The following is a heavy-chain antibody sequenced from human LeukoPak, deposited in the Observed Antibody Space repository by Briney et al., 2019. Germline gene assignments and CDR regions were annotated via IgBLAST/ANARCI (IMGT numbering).Heavy chain of an antibody. D-gene: IGHD6-19*01. Sequence: ASVKVSCKASGYIFTTYAMNWVRQAPGQGLEWMGWININTGNPTYAQGFTGRFVFSVDTSVSTAYLQISSLKAEDTAVYYCARDVAVAGTIVNDAFDIWGQGTMVTVSS. J-gene: IGHJ3*02. CDR3: ARDVAVAGTIVNDAFDI. V-gene: IGHV7-4-1*02. CDR1: GYIFTTYA. CDR2: ININTGNP.